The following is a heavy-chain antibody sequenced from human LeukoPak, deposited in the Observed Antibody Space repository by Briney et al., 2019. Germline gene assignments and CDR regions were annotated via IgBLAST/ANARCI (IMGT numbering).Heavy chain of an antibody. J-gene: IGHJ4*02. CDR3: AGMRITTPTVRTLDY. CDR2: IYYIGST. Sequence: PSETVSLTCTVSGGSMSTYYWTWIRQPPGKGLEWIGFIYYIGSTNYNPSLKSRVTISVDTSKNQFSLKLSSVTAADTAVYYCAGMRITTPTVRTLDYWGQGTLVTVSS. D-gene: IGHD1-14*01. CDR1: GGSMSTYY. V-gene: IGHV4-59*01.